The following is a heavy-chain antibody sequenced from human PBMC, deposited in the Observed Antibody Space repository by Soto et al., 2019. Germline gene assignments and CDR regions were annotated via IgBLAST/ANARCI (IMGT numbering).Heavy chain of an antibody. D-gene: IGHD2-15*01. CDR2: ISGSGGST. V-gene: IGHV3-23*01. Sequence: EVQLLESGGGLVQPGGSLRLSCAASGFTFSSYAMSWVRQAPGKGLEWVSAISGSGGSTYYADSVKGRFTISRDNSKNTLYLQMNSLRAEDTAVYYCAKDYCPQDIVVVVAATDAFDIWGQGTMVTVSS. J-gene: IGHJ3*02. CDR1: GFTFSSYA. CDR3: AKDYCPQDIVVVVAATDAFDI.